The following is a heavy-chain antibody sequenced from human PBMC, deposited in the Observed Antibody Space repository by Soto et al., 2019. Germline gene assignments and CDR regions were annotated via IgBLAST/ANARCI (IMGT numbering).Heavy chain of an antibody. Sequence: VKVSCKASGYTFTSYDINWVRQATGQGLEWMGWMNPNSGNTGYAQKFQGRVTMTRNTSISTAYMELSSLRSEDTAVYYCARGRGYCSSTSCYLFDYWGQGTLVTVSS. CDR2: MNPNSGNT. V-gene: IGHV1-8*01. CDR1: GYTFTSYD. J-gene: IGHJ4*02. CDR3: ARGRGYCSSTSCYLFDY. D-gene: IGHD2-2*01.